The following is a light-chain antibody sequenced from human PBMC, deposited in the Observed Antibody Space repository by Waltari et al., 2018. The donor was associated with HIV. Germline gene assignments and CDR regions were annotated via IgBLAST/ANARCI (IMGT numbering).Light chain of an antibody. CDR2: EVS. CDR1: SRDVGGYNY. Sequence: QSALTQPASVSGSPGQSITISCTGTSRDVGGYNYVSWYQQHPGKAPKLMIYEVSNRPSGVSNRFSGSKAGNTASRTISGLQAEDEADYYCSSYTSSSTLLFGGGTKLTVL. V-gene: IGLV2-14*01. CDR3: SSYTSSSTLL. J-gene: IGLJ2*01.